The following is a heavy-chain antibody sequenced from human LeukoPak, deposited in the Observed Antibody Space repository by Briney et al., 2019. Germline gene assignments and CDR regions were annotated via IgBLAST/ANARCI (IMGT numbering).Heavy chain of an antibody. CDR3: AREYGVYPNWYFDL. CDR1: GYTFTGYY. V-gene: IGHV7-4-1*02. D-gene: IGHD4-17*01. J-gene: IGHJ2*01. Sequence: GASVKVSCKASGYTFTGYYMHWVRQAPGQGLEWMGWTNTNTGNPTYAQGFTGRFVFSLDTSVSTAYLQISSLKAEDTAVYYCAREYGVYPNWYFDLWGRGTLVTVSS. CDR2: TNTNTGNP.